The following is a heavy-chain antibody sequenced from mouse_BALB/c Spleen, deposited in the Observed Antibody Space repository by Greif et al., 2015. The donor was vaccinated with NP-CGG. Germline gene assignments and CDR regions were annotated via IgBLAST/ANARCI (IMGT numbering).Heavy chain of an antibody. CDR2: INSNGGST. CDR3: ARGDGVMDY. D-gene: IGHD2-3*01. V-gene: IGHV5-6-3*01. Sequence: EVNVVESGGGLVQPGGSLKLSCAASGFTFSSYGMSWVRQTPDKRLELVATINSNGGSTHYPDSVKGRFTISRDNAKNTLYLQMSSLKSEDTAMYYCARGDGVMDYWGQGTSVTVSS. CDR1: GFTFSSYG. J-gene: IGHJ4*01.